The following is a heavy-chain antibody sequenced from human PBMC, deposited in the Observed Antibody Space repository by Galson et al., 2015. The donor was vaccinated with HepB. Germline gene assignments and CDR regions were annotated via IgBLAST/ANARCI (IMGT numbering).Heavy chain of an antibody. CDR2: ICSSGSTI. CDR1: GFTFSDYC. Sequence: SLRLSCAASGFTFSDYCMSWIRQAPGKGLAWVSYICSSGSTIYYADSVKGRFTISRDNAKNSLSLQMTSLRAEDTAVYYCARDLQMDLQMDDYYYYGMDVWGQGTTVTVSS. D-gene: IGHD5-24*01. CDR3: ARDLQMDLQMDDYYYYGMDV. J-gene: IGHJ6*02. V-gene: IGHV3-11*01.